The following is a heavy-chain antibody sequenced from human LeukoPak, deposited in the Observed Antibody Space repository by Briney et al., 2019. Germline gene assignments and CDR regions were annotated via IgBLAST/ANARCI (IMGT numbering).Heavy chain of an antibody. Sequence: GGSLRLSCAATGFTFSDYHMNWIRQAPGKGLEWVSYISPGGDDIYFADSVEGRFTLSRDNAKNSLSLQMNSLTAEDTAVYYCAAGRDITVAGPGGYFDYWGRGTLVTVSS. D-gene: IGHD6-19*01. CDR2: ISPGGDDI. CDR3: AAGRDITVAGPGGYFDY. J-gene: IGHJ4*02. V-gene: IGHV3-11*01. CDR1: GFTFSDYH.